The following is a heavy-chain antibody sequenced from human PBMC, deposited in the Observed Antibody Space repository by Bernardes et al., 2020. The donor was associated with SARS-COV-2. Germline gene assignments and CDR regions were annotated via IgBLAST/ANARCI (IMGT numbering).Heavy chain of an antibody. D-gene: IGHD1-26*01. CDR3: ARAGGEYSGSYYLTSYFDY. CDR2: IYTSGST. Sequence: SETLSLTCTVSGGSISSGSYYWSWIRQPAGKGLEWIGRIYTSGSTNYNPSLKSRVTISVDTSKNQFSLKLSSVTAADTAVYYCARAGGEYSGSYYLTSYFDYWGQGTLVTVSS. CDR1: GGSISSGSYY. J-gene: IGHJ4*02. V-gene: IGHV4-61*02.